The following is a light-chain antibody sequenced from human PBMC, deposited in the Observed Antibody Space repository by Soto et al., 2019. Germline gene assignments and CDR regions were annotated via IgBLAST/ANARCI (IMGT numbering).Light chain of an antibody. CDR2: KAS. Sequence: IQLTQSPSTLSASIGDRVTLTCLASQTIDSWWAWDERRPGKPPNLLIYKASTLASGVPSRFSGSGSGTEFTLTISSLQAEDFATYYCLQHNSYPWTFGQGTKVDI. V-gene: IGKV1-5*03. J-gene: IGKJ1*01. CDR1: QTIDSW. CDR3: LQHNSYPWT.